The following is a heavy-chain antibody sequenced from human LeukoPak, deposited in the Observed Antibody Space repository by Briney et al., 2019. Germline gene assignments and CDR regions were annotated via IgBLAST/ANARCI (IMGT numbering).Heavy chain of an antibody. Sequence: GGSLRLSCAASGFTFSIYWMNWVRQAPGKGLEWVANINQDGSEKFYVDSVKGRLTISRDNAKNSLYLQLNSLRAEDTAVYYCARAVETIFGVVDYWGQGTLVTVSS. CDR3: ARAVETIFGVVDY. J-gene: IGHJ4*02. V-gene: IGHV3-7*01. CDR2: INQDGSEK. D-gene: IGHD3-3*01. CDR1: GFTFSIYW.